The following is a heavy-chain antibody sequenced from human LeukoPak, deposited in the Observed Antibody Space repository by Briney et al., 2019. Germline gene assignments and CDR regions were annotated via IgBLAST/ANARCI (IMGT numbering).Heavy chain of an antibody. CDR3: ARGARGYSYGYDAFDI. CDR2: ISSSGSTI. J-gene: IGHJ3*02. Sequence: GGSLRLSCAASGFTFSSYEMNWVRQAPGKGLEWVSYISSSGSTIYYADSVKGRFTISRDNTKNSLYLQMNSLRAEDTAVYYCARGARGYSYGYDAFDIWGQGTMVTVSS. V-gene: IGHV3-48*03. CDR1: GFTFSSYE. D-gene: IGHD5-18*01.